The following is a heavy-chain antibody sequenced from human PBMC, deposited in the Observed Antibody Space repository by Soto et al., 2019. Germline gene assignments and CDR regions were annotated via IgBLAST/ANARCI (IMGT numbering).Heavy chain of an antibody. Sequence: GGSLRLSCAASGFTFSSYSMNWVRQAPGKGLAWVSSISSSSSYIYYADSVKGRFTISRDNAKNSLYLQMNSLRAEDTAVYYCARDGTGYGIPYYYYYMDVWGKGTTVTVSS. CDR3: ARDGTGYGIPYYYYYMDV. D-gene: IGHD2-8*02. CDR1: GFTFSSYS. CDR2: ISSSSSYI. J-gene: IGHJ6*03. V-gene: IGHV3-21*01.